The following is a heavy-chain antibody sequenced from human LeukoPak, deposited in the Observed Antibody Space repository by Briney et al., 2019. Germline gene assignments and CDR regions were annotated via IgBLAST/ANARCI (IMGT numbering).Heavy chain of an antibody. V-gene: IGHV4-4*07. Sequence: SDTLSLTCAVSGDSISCCYWTWTRQSAGKGLEWIGRVFISGSTNYNPSLQGRVTMSVDRSKSQFSLGLSSVTAADTAVYYCVRQGYNYGAFNAWGQGTLVTVSS. D-gene: IGHD5-18*01. J-gene: IGHJ4*02. CDR1: GDSISCCY. CDR2: VFISGST. CDR3: VRQGYNYGAFNA.